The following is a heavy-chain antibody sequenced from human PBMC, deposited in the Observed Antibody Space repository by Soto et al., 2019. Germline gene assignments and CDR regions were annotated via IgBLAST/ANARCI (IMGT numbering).Heavy chain of an antibody. J-gene: IGHJ6*02. CDR2: ISAYNGNT. D-gene: IGHD6-13*01. CDR1: GYTFTSYG. V-gene: IGHV1-18*04. Sequence: ASVKVSCKASGYTFTSYGISWVRQAPGQGLEWMGWISAYNGNTNYAQKLQGRVTMTTDTSTSTAYMELRSLRSDDTAVYYCARAGSSWYYYYGMDVWGQGTTVTVSS. CDR3: ARAGSSWYYYYGMDV.